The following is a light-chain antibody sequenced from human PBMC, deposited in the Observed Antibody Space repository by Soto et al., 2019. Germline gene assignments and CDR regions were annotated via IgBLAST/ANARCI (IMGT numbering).Light chain of an antibody. V-gene: IGKV1-5*01. Sequence: DIQMTQSPSTLSPSLGDRVTITCRASQSVSTWLAWYQQKPGKVPQLLIYDASSLESGVPSRFSVSGSGTEFTLIISSLKPDYFATYYCQQYHSLYTFGQGTKLEIK. J-gene: IGKJ2*01. CDR3: QQYHSLYT. CDR1: QSVSTW. CDR2: DAS.